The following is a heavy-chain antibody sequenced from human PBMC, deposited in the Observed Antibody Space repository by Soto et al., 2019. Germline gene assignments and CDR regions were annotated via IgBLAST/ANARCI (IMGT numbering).Heavy chain of an antibody. CDR2: ISSSSSYI. D-gene: IGHD3-22*01. CDR3: ATWNATFCYDSTFDS. CDR1: GFTFSSYS. Sequence: GGSLRLSCAASGFTFSSYSMNWVRQAPGKGLEWVSSISSSSSYIYYADSVKGRFTISRDNAKNSLYLQMNSLRAEDTAVYYCATWNATFCYDSTFDSWGQGTMVTVS. V-gene: IGHV3-21*01. J-gene: IGHJ3*02.